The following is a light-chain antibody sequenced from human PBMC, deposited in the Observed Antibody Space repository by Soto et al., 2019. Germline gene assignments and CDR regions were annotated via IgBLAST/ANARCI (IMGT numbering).Light chain of an antibody. Sequence: EIVFTQSPGTLSLSPGERATLSCSASQSVSSSYLAWYQQKPGQAPGLLIYGASSRATGIPDRFSGSGSGTDFTLTISSLEPEDFAVYYCQQRSNWPPITFGQGTRLEIK. V-gene: IGKV3D-20*02. CDR2: GAS. CDR3: QQRSNWPPIT. CDR1: QSVSSSY. J-gene: IGKJ5*01.